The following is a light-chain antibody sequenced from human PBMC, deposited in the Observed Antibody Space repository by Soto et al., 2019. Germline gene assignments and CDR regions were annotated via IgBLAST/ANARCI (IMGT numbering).Light chain of an antibody. J-gene: IGKJ1*01. CDR2: KVS. CDR1: QSLVHSDGNTY. CDR3: MQGTHWPPT. Sequence: DVVLTQSPLSLPVTLGQPASISCISSQSLVHSDGNTYLNWFQQRPGQSPRRLIYKVSNRDSGVPDRFSGSASGTAFTLKISRVEAEDVGVYYCMQGTHWPPTFGQGTKVEI. V-gene: IGKV2-30*02.